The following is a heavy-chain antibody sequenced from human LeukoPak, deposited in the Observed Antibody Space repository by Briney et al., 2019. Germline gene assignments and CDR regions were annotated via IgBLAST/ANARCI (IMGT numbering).Heavy chain of an antibody. CDR2: ISHHVNVK. Sequence: PGGSLRLSCTASEFTFSSHVIHWVRQVPGKGLEWVAVISHHVNVKFYADSVKGRLTISRDNSAKTVYLQMNSLRPDDAAVYYCVREGYYESGSSPTFYFDFWGQGTVVTVSS. V-gene: IGHV3-30-3*01. D-gene: IGHD3-10*01. CDR3: VREGYYESGSSPTFYFDF. CDR1: EFTFSSHV. J-gene: IGHJ4*02.